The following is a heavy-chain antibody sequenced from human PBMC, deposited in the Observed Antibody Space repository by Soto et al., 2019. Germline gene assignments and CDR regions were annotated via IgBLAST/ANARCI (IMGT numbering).Heavy chain of an antibody. J-gene: IGHJ4*02. V-gene: IGHV4-31*03. D-gene: IGHD3-9*01. CDR2: IFYSGST. Sequence: PSETLSLTCTVSGGSISSGGYYWSWIRQHPGRGLEWIGYIFYSGSTSYNPSLKSRLTISVDTSENQFSLRLTSVTAADTAVYFCARENYNSLTGHSYFDYWGQGTLVTVSS. CDR3: ARENYNSLTGHSYFDY. CDR1: GGSISSGGYY.